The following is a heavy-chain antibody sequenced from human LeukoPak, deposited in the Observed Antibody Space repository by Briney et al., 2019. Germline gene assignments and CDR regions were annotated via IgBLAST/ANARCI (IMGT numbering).Heavy chain of an antibody. J-gene: IGHJ6*02. CDR3: AITQQLVFNYYGMDV. D-gene: IGHD6-13*01. CDR1: GYTFTSYG. V-gene: IGHV1-18*01. CDR2: ISAYNGNT. Sequence: GASVKVSCKASGYTFTSYGISWVRQAPGQGLEWMGWISAYNGNTNYAQKLQGRVTMTTDTSTSTAYMELRSLRSDDTAVYYCAITQQLVFNYYGMDVWGQGTTVTVSS.